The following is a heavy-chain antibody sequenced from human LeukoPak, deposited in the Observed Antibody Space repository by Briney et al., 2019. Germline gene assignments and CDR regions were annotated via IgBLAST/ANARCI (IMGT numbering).Heavy chain of an antibody. CDR2: IYHSGST. V-gene: IGHV4-30-2*01. CDR3: ARDLYSSSWYYFDC. J-gene: IGHJ4*02. CDR1: GGSISSGGYY. Sequence: SQTLSLTCTVSGGSISSGGYYWSWIRQPPGKGLEWIGYIYHSGSTYYNPSLKSRVTISVDRSKNQFSLKLSSVTAADTAVYYCARDLYSSSWYYFDCWGQGTLVTVSS. D-gene: IGHD6-13*01.